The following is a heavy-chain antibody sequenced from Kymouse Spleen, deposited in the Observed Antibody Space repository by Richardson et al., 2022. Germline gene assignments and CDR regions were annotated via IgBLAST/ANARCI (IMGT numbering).Heavy chain of an antibody. Sequence: QVQLVESGGGVVQPGRSLRLSCAASGFTFSSYGMHWVRQAPGKGLEWVAVISYDGSNKYYADSVKGRFTISRDNSKNTLYLQMNSLRAEDTAVYYCAKGQGWGSGGSCYFDYWGQGTLVTVSS. CDR1: GFTFSSYG. CDR2: ISYDGSNK. J-gene: IGHJ4*02. D-gene: IGHD2-15*01. CDR3: AKGQGWGSGGSCYFDY. V-gene: IGHV3-30*18.